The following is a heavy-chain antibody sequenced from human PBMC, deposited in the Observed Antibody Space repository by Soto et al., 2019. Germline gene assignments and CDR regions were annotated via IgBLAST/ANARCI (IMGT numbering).Heavy chain of an antibody. CDR2: IYYSGST. V-gene: IGHV4-61*01. D-gene: IGHD1-26*01. Sequence: ETLSLTCTVSGGSVSSGSYYWSWIRQPPGKGLEWIGYIYYSGSTNYNPSLKSRVTISVDTSKNQFSLELSSVTAADTAVYYCARFLVRASRGGWLDPWGQGTLVTVYS. CDR3: ARFLVRASRGGWLDP. CDR1: GGSVSSGSYY. J-gene: IGHJ5*02.